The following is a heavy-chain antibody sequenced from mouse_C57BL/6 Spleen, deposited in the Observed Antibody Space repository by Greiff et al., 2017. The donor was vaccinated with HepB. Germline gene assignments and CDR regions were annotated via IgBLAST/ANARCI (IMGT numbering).Heavy chain of an antibody. CDR3: AREGTTVVYWYFYV. D-gene: IGHD1-1*01. CDR1: GYTFTSYW. CDR2: INPSNGGT. J-gene: IGHJ1*03. V-gene: IGHV1-53*01. Sequence: QVQLQQPGTELVKPGASVKLSCKASGYTFTSYWMHWVKQRPGQGLEWIGNINPSNGGTNYNEKFKSKATLTVDKSSSTAYMQLSSLTSEDSAVYYCAREGTTVVYWYFYVWGTGTTVTVSS.